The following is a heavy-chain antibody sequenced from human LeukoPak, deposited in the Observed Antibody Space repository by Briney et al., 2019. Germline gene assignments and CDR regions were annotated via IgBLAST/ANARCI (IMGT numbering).Heavy chain of an antibody. CDR2: ISDSGGST. D-gene: IGHD3-22*01. CDR1: GFTFRSFG. CDR3: ATYRRGYYDSSDYYYFDY. Sequence: GGSLRLSCAASGFTFRSFGMSWVRQAPGKGLEWVSGISDSGGSTYYADSVKGRFTISRDNSKNTLYLQMNSLRAEDTAVYYCATYRRGYYDSSDYYYFDYWGQGTLVTVSS. V-gene: IGHV3-23*01. J-gene: IGHJ4*02.